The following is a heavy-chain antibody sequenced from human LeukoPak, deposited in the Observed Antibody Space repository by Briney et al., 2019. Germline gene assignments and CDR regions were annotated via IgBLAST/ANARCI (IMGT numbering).Heavy chain of an antibody. Sequence: SETLSLTCAVYGGSFSGYYWSWIRQPPGKGLEWIGEINHSGSTNYNPSLKSRVTISVDTSKNQFSLKLSSVTAADTAVYYCARGLLLWFGELLEGLNWFDPWGQGTVVTVSS. V-gene: IGHV4-34*01. CDR2: INHSGST. D-gene: IGHD3-10*01. CDR1: GGSFSGYY. J-gene: IGHJ5*02. CDR3: ARGLLLWFGELLEGLNWFDP.